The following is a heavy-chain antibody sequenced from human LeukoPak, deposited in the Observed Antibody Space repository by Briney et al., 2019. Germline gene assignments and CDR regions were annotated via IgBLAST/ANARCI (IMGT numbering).Heavy chain of an antibody. J-gene: IGHJ4*02. V-gene: IGHV3-15*01. CDR1: GFTFSNAW. CDR3: TTGSTAPPYYFDY. CDR2: IKSKADGGTT. Sequence: GGSLRLSCAASGFTFSNAWMSWVRQAPGKGLEWVGRIKSKADGGTTDYAAPVNGRFTISRDDSKNTLYLQMNSLKTEDTAVYYCTTGSTAPPYYFDYWGQGTLVTVSS.